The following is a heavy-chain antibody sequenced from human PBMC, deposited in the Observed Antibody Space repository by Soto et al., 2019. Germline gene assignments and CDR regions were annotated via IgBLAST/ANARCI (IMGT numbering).Heavy chain of an antibody. D-gene: IGHD3-3*01. J-gene: IGHJ4*02. V-gene: IGHV3-53*01. CDR1: GFTVSSNY. CDR3: AGTQHTLEWLLVFDY. CDR2: IYSGGST. Sequence: PGGSLRLSCAASGFTVSSNYMSWVRQAPGKGLEWVSVIYSGGSTYYADSVKGRFTISRDNSKNTLYLQMNSLRAEDTAVYYCAGTQHTLEWLLVFDYWGQGTLVTVSS.